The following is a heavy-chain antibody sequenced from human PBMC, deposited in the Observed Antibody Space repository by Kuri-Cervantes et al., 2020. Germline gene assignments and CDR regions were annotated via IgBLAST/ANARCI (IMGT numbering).Heavy chain of an antibody. CDR1: GGSLDYYY. J-gene: IGHJ5*02. CDR2: VYYTGDT. D-gene: IGHD5-18*01. V-gene: IGHV4-59*01. CDR3: ARGYSYGWRWFDP. Sequence: SETLSLTCGVSGGSLDYYYWSWIRQPPGKGLEWIGYVYYTGDTYYNPSLKSRVTISVDTSKNQFSLKLTSVTAADTAVYYCARGYSYGWRWFDPWGQGTLVTVSS.